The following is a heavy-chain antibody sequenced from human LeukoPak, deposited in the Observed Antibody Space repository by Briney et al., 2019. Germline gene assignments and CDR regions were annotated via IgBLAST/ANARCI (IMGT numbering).Heavy chain of an antibody. Sequence: PSETLSLTCSVSGASINVMTNYWGWIRQPPGRGLEWIATISYSGTTYYSPSLQSRITISADTSKNQFSLNLRSVTAADTAIYYCARDATPSRRFGVWGQGILVTVSS. CDR1: GASINVMTNY. J-gene: IGHJ4*02. CDR2: ISYSGTT. D-gene: IGHD3-16*01. V-gene: IGHV4-39*07. CDR3: ARDATPSRRFGV.